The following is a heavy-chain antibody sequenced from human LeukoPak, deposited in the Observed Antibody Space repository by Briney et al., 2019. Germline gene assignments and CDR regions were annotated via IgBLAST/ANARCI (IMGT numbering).Heavy chain of an antibody. D-gene: IGHD5-18*01. J-gene: IGHJ5*02. CDR2: INPSGGTT. V-gene: IGHV1-46*01. CDR3: ARGAAAMAQHPLFSGSLPT. Sequence: ASVKVSCKASGYTFTNYYMHWVRQAPGQGLEWMGIINPSGGTTGYAQKFQGRVTMTRDTSTNTVYMELSSLRSEDTAIYYCARGAAAMAQHPLFSGSLPTWGQGTLVTVSS. CDR1: GYTFTNYY.